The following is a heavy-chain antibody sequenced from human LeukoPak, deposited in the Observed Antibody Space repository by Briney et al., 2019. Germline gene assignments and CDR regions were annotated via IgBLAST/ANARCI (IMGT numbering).Heavy chain of an antibody. J-gene: IGHJ4*02. CDR1: GFTFSDYT. V-gene: IGHV3-21*01. CDR2: IGSVTTYI. D-gene: IGHD6-19*01. CDR3: ARAIAVAGPYYFVY. Sequence: GGSLRLSCAGSGFTFSDYTMNWVRPAAGKGLEWVSSIGSVTTYIDYADSVKGRFTISRDNAKNSLSLQMNSLRAEDTAVYYCARAIAVAGPYYFVYWGQGTLVTVSS.